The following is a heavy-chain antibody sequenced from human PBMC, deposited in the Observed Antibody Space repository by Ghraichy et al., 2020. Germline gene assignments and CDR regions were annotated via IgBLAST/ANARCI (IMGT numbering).Heavy chain of an antibody. CDR2: ISYDGSNK. CDR1: GFTFSSYA. J-gene: IGHJ6*02. CDR3: ARVYRRGFGYYYYYGMDV. Sequence: GGSLRLSCAASGFTFSSYAMHWVRQAPGKGLEWVAVISYDGSNKYYADSVKGRFTISRDNSKNTLYLQMNSLRAEDTAVYYCARVYRRGFGYYYYYGMDVWGQGTTVTVSS. V-gene: IGHV3-30*04. D-gene: IGHD3-10*01.